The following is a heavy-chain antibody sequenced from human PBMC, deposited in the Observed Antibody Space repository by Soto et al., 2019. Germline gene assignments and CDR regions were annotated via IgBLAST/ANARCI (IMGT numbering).Heavy chain of an antibody. CDR1: Y. CDR3: ARRASSGWSVGAMDV. J-gene: IGHJ6*02. Sequence: YWLGCRLPPEKKKEWIGEINHSGSTNYNPSLKSRVTISVDTSKNQFSLKLSSVTAADTAVYYCARRASSGWSVGAMDVWGQGTSVT. V-gene: IGHV4-34*01. D-gene: IGHD6-19*01. CDR2: INHSGST.